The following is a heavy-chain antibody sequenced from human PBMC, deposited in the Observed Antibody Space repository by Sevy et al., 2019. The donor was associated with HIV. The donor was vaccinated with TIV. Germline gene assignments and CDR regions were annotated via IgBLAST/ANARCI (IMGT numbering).Heavy chain of an antibody. CDR1: GFSFNFHG. J-gene: IGHJ5*02. Sequence: GGSLRLSCVASGFSFNFHGMHWVRQAPGKGLEWVAFIWHDGSNKYMAHSVKGRFTISRDNSKNTLFLQMNSLTVEDTTVYYCARETDNSARWLDPWGQGALVTVSS. CDR3: ARETDNSARWLDP. CDR2: IWHDGSNK. D-gene: IGHD4-4*01. V-gene: IGHV3-30*02.